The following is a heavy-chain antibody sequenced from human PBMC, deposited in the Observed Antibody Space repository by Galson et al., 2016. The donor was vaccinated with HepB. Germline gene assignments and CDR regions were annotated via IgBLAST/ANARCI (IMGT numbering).Heavy chain of an antibody. D-gene: IGHD3-3*01. CDR2: ISNNGGRT. J-gene: IGHJ4*02. V-gene: IGHV3-23*01. Sequence: SLRLSCAASGLTFDDYAMSWVRQAPGKGLEWVSSISNNGGRTYYADSVKGRFTISRDNSKNTLYLQMNSLRADDTAVFYCAKMSPGITIFGETNWGQGTLVTVSS. CDR1: GLTFDDYA. CDR3: AKMSPGITIFGETN.